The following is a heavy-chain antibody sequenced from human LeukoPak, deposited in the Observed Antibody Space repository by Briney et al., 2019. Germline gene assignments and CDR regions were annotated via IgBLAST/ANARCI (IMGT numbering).Heavy chain of an antibody. V-gene: IGHV4-31*03. Sequence: PSETLSLTCTVSGGSISSGGYYWSWIRQHPGKGLEWIGYIYYSGSTYYNPSLKSRVTISVDTSKNQFSLKLSSVTAADTAVCYCARAPVSDFDWSLGGFDYWGQGTLVTVSS. D-gene: IGHD3-9*01. CDR2: IYYSGST. CDR1: GGSISSGGYY. CDR3: ARAPVSDFDWSLGGFDY. J-gene: IGHJ4*02.